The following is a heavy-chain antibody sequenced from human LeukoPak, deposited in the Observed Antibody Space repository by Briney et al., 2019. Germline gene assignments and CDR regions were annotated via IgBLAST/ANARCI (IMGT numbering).Heavy chain of an antibody. Sequence: SETLSLTCAVYGGSFSGYYWSWIRQPPGKGLEWIGEINHSGSTNYNPSPKSRVTISVDTSKNQFSLKLSSVTAADTAVYYCARAPVVPANYYYYYGMDVWGQGTTVTVSS. CDR1: GGSFSGYY. CDR2: INHSGST. D-gene: IGHD2-2*01. CDR3: ARAPVVPANYYYYYGMDV. V-gene: IGHV4-34*01. J-gene: IGHJ6*02.